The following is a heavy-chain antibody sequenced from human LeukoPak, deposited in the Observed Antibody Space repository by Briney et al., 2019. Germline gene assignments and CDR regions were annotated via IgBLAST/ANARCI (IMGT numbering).Heavy chain of an antibody. CDR2: IYYSGST. CDR1: GGSISSSSYY. Sequence: SETLSLTCTVSGGSISSSSYYWGWIRQPPGKGLEWIGSIYYSGSTYYNPSLKSRVTISVDTSKNQFSLKLSSVTAADTAVYYCARHDFWSGYRSAFDIWGQGTMVTVSS. V-gene: IGHV4-39*01. D-gene: IGHD3-3*01. J-gene: IGHJ3*02. CDR3: ARHDFWSGYRSAFDI.